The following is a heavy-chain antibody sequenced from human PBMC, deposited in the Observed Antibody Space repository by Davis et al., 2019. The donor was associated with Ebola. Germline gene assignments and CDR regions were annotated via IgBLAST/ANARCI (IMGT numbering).Heavy chain of an antibody. V-gene: IGHV1-18*01. J-gene: IGHJ4*02. D-gene: IGHD6-19*01. Sequence: KLPGRVTMTTDTSTNTAYMELRSLRSDDTAVYYCARDRYSSGWAMLDYWGQGTLITVSS. CDR3: ARDRYSSGWAMLDY.